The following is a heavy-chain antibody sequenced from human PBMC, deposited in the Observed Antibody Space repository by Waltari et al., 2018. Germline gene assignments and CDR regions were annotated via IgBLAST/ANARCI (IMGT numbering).Heavy chain of an antibody. V-gene: IGHV4-59*11. CDR1: GGSISRHY. Sequence: QVQLQESGPGLVKPSEPLSLTCTVSGGSISRHYWSWSRPPTGKGLEWIGYIYYSCSTNYNPSLKSGVTRSVDTSKNQCSLKLSSVTAADTAVYYCARAGDYGDYGSYAFDIWGQGTMVTVSS. J-gene: IGHJ3*02. CDR3: ARAGDYGDYGSYAFDI. D-gene: IGHD4-17*01. CDR2: IYYSCST.